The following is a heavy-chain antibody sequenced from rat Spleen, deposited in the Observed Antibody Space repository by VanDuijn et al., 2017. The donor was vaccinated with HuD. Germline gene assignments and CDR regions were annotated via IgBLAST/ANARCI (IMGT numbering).Heavy chain of an antibody. V-gene: IGHV5-43*01. CDR1: GFTFSTYV. CDR2: INPDSSDT. J-gene: IGHJ2*01. CDR3: ARERTWERYFDY. Sequence: EVQLVESGGGLVQPGSSLKVSCVASGFTFSTYVMHWFRQAPENGIEWLAYINPDSSDTHYAETVKGRFTISRDNAKNTVDMQLDSLRSEDTAMYFCARERTWERYFDYWGQGVMVTVSS. D-gene: IGHD5-1*01.